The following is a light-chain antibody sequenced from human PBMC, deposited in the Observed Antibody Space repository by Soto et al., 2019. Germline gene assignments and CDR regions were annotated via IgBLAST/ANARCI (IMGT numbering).Light chain of an antibody. V-gene: IGLV1-51*01. CDR1: SSNIGNNY. CDR3: GTWDSSLSGLYV. CDR2: DNN. J-gene: IGLJ1*01. Sequence: QSVLTQPPSVSVAPGQKVTISCSGSSSNIGNNYVSWYQHFPGTAPKLLIYDNNKRPSGIPDRFSGSKSGTSATLGITGLQTGDEADYYCGTWDSSLSGLYVFGTGTKVTVL.